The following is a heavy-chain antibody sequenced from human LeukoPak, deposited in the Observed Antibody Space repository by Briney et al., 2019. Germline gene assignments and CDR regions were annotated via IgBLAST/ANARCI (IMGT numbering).Heavy chain of an antibody. J-gene: IGHJ6*03. Sequence: GGSLRLSCAASGFTFSGSAMHWVRQASGKGLEWVGRIRSKANSYATAYAASVKGRFTISRDDSKNTAYLQMNSLKAEDTAVYYCTRHLVYYDSSGYYPYYYYMDVWGKGTTVTVSS. V-gene: IGHV3-73*01. D-gene: IGHD3-22*01. CDR2: IRSKANSYAT. CDR3: TRHLVYYDSSGYYPYYYYMDV. CDR1: GFTFSGSA.